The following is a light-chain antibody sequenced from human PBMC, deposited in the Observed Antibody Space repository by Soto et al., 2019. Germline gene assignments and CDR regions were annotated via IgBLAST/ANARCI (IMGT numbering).Light chain of an antibody. J-gene: IGKJ4*01. CDR3: RQYNNWPLALT. V-gene: IGKV3-15*01. CDR1: QSVSSK. CDR2: GAS. Sequence: EIVLTQSPATLSVSPGDRATLSCRASQSVSSKLAWYQQKPGQAHRVLIYGASTRATGIPARFSGSGSGTEFTLAISSLQSEDFAVYFCRQYNNWPLALTFGGGTKVEIK.